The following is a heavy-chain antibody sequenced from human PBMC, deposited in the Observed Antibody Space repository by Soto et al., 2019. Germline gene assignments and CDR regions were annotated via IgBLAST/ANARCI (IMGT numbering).Heavy chain of an antibody. Sequence: QVQLQESGPGLVKPSQTLSLTCTVSGGSISSGGYYWSWIRQHPGKGLEWIGYIYYSGSTYYNPSLKRRVTISVDTSKKQFSLKLSSMTAADTAVYYCALGVPGVASDYWGQGTLVTVSS. CDR2: IYYSGST. D-gene: IGHD3-10*01. V-gene: IGHV4-31*03. CDR3: ALGVPGVASDY. J-gene: IGHJ4*02. CDR1: GGSISSGGYY.